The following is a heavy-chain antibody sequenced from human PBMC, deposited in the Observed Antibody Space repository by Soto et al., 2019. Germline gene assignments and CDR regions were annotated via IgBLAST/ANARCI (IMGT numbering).Heavy chain of an antibody. D-gene: IGHD3-16*01. Sequence: PGGSLRLSCAASGFTFSSYAMHWVRQAPGKGLEWVAVISYDGSNKYYADSVKGRFTISRDNSKNTLYLQMNSLRAEDTAVYYCARDLGGPDYWGRGTLVTVSS. V-gene: IGHV3-30-3*01. CDR2: ISYDGSNK. J-gene: IGHJ4*02. CDR1: GFTFSSYA. CDR3: ARDLGGPDY.